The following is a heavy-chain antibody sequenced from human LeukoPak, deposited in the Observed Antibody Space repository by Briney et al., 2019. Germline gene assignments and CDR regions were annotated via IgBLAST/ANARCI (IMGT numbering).Heavy chain of an antibody. V-gene: IGHV3-53*01. Sequence: GGSLRLSCAASGVIVSRNFMSWVRQAPGKGLQWVAIMYAGGTTDYSDSVRGRFHISRDSSNNTLSLQINSLRAEDTAVYYCARGSGSGWPLDRWGQGTLVTVSS. J-gene: IGHJ5*02. D-gene: IGHD6-19*01. CDR3: ARGSGSGWPLDR. CDR2: MYAGGTT. CDR1: GVIVSRNF.